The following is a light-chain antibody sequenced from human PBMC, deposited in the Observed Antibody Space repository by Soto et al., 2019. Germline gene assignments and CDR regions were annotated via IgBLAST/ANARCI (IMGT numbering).Light chain of an antibody. CDR1: QSIGDS. CDR3: QQYNGYSRT. V-gene: IGKV1-5*01. Sequence: DIQMTQSPSTLSASVGDRVTITCRASQSIGDSLAWYQQKPGKAPYLLISDVSSLERGVPSRFSGSGSGTEFTLTISSXQPDDFATSYCQQYNGYSRTFGQGTKVDIK. J-gene: IGKJ1*01. CDR2: DVS.